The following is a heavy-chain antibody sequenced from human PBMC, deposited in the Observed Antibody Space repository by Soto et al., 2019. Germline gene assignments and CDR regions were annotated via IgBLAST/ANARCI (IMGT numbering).Heavy chain of an antibody. CDR3: ARVVVAAKGGWFDP. D-gene: IGHD2-15*01. CDR2: IYNSGGT. Sequence: QLQLQESGSGLVKPSQTLSLTCAVSGGSISSGDYCWRWIRQPAGKGLEWIGYIYNSGGTYYNPSLKSRVTISVDRSKNQFSLKLSSVTAADTAVYYCARVVVAAKGGWFDPWGQGTLVTVSS. V-gene: IGHV4-30-2*01. CDR1: GGSISSGDYC. J-gene: IGHJ5*02.